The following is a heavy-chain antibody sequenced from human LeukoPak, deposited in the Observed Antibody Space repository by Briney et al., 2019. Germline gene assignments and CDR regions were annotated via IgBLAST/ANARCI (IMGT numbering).Heavy chain of an antibody. CDR3: ARLYDILTGAFDY. Sequence: PGGSLRLSCSASGFTFRSHVMHWVRQAPGKGLEYVSFITENGRSTSHADSVKGRFTISRDNAKNSLYLQMSSLRAEDTAIYYCARLYDILTGAFDYWGQGTLVTVSS. CDR2: ITENGRST. CDR1: GFTFRSHV. D-gene: IGHD3-9*01. J-gene: IGHJ4*02. V-gene: IGHV3-64*04.